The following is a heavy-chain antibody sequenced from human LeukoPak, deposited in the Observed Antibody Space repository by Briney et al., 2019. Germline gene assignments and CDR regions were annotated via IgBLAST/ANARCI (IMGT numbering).Heavy chain of an antibody. CDR2: ITSGAENT. D-gene: IGHD1-26*01. CDR3: AKVLSGSQGY. J-gene: IGHJ4*02. V-gene: IGHV3-23*01. Sequence: GGSLRLSCAASGFTFSGHAMSWVRQAPGKGLKWLSTITSGAENTYYADSVKGRFTISRDNSKNTVYLQMNSLRVEDTAVYYCAKVLSGSQGYWGQGTLVTVFS. CDR1: GFTFSGHA.